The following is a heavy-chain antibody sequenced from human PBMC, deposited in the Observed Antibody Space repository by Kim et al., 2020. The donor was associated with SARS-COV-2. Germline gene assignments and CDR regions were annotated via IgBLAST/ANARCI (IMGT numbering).Heavy chain of an antibody. V-gene: IGHV2-70*01. CDR3: ARIRWELLGSYYYGMDV. D-gene: IGHD1-26*01. J-gene: IGHJ6*02. CDR1: GFSLSTSGMC. Sequence: SGPTLVNPTPTLTLTCTFSGFSLSTSGMCVSWIRQPPGNALEWLALIDWDDDKYYSTSLKTRLTISKDTSKNQVVLTMTNMDPVDTATYYCARIRWELLGSYYYGMDVWGQGTTVTVSS. CDR2: IDWDDDK.